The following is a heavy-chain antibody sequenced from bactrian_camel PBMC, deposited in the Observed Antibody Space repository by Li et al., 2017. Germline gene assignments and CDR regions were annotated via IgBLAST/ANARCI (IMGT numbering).Heavy chain of an antibody. J-gene: IGHJ4*01. Sequence: HVQLVESGGGSVQAGGSLRLSCGASGSIYGDACVGWLRQAPGKEREGVAAIDSDGIASYADSVKGRFTISRDNAKDTLYLQTNSLKIEDTAVYYCALGSSRQATMTARGKGTQVTVS. CDR1: GSIYGDAC. V-gene: IGHV3S53*01. D-gene: IGHD3*01. CDR2: IDSDGIA.